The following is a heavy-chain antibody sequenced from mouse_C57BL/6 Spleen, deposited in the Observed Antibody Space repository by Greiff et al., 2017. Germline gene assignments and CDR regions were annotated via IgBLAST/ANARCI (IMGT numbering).Heavy chain of an antibody. D-gene: IGHD2-3*01. V-gene: IGHV1-52*01. Sequence: QVQLKQPGAELVRPGSSVKLSCKASGYTFTSYWMHWVKQRPIQGLEWIGNIDPSDSETHYNQKFKDKATLTVDKSSSTAYMQLSSLTSEDSAVYYCARRGDGYYFDYWGQGTTLTVSS. J-gene: IGHJ2*01. CDR3: ARRGDGYYFDY. CDR1: GYTFTSYW. CDR2: IDPSDSET.